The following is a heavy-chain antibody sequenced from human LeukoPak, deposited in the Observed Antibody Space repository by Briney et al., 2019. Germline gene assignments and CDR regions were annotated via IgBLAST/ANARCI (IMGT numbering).Heavy chain of an antibody. Sequence: SETLSLTCTVSGGSISSYYWSWIRQPPGKGLEWIGYIYYSGSTNYNPSLKSRVTISVDTSKNQFSLKLSSVTAADTAVYYCASVSRTRGYYYGMDVWGQGTTVTVSS. CDR1: GGSISSYY. J-gene: IGHJ6*02. CDR2: IYYSGST. D-gene: IGHD3/OR15-3a*01. CDR3: ASVSRTRGYYYGMDV. V-gene: IGHV4-59*01.